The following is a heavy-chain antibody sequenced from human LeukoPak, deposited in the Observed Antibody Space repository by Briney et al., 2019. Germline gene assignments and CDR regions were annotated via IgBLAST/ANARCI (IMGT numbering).Heavy chain of an antibody. D-gene: IGHD6-13*01. V-gene: IGHV4-34*01. CDR1: GGSFSGYY. CDR3: ARAPHSSSSTDIHYYYYYMDV. CDR2: INHSGST. Sequence: PSETLSLTCAVYGGSFSGYYWSWIRQPPGKGLEWIGEINHSGSTNYNPSLKSRVTISVDTSKNQFSLKLSSVTAADTAVYYCARAPHSSSSTDIHYYYYYMDVWGKGTTVTVSS. J-gene: IGHJ6*03.